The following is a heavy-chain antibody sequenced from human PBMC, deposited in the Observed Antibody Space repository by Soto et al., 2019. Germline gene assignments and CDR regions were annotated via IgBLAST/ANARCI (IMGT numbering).Heavy chain of an antibody. D-gene: IGHD1-26*01. CDR3: ITEIVGATTFDY. CDR2: IKSKTDGGTT. V-gene: IGHV3-15*07. Sequence: GGSLRLSCAASGFTFSNAWMNWVRQAPGKGLEWVGRIKSKTDGGTTDYAAPVKGRFTISRDDSKNTLYLQMNSLKTEDTAVYYCITEIVGATTFDYWGQGTLVTVSS. CDR1: GFTFSNAW. J-gene: IGHJ4*02.